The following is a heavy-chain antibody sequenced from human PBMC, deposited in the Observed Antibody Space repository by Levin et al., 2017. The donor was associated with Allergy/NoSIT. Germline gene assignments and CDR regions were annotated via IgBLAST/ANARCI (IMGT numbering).Heavy chain of an antibody. J-gene: IGHJ2*01. V-gene: IGHV1-18*01. D-gene: IGHD1-1*01. CDR1: AYTATTFG. CDR2: ISADNDNT. CDR3: AREVNLDLDI. Sequence: GESLKISCTASAYTATTFGIAWVRQAPGQGLEWVGWISADNDNTNYAQKFEDRLTMTKDADTSTTTVYMELRSLRFDDAAVYYCAREVNLDLDIWGRGTLVNVSS.